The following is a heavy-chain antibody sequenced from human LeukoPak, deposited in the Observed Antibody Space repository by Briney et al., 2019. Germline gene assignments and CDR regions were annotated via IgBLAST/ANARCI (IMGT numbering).Heavy chain of an antibody. CDR3: ARDLDWGAFDA. V-gene: IGHV3-30*04. CDR2: ISYGGSNK. Sequence: GGSLRLSCAASGFTFSNYAMHWVRQAPGKGLEWVAVISYGGSNKNYAESVKGRFTISRDNSKNTVSLQMNSLRAEDTALYYCARDLDWGAFDAWGQGTLVTVSS. D-gene: IGHD3-9*01. J-gene: IGHJ5*02. CDR1: GFTFSNYA.